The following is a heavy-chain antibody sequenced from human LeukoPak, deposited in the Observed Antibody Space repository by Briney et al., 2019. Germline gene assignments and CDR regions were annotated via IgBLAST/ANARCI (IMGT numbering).Heavy chain of an antibody. J-gene: IGHJ4*02. CDR1: GFTFSNYG. V-gene: IGHV3-30*18. CDR2: ISYDGSNK. D-gene: IGHD2-21*01. CDR3: AKDEGGEDY. Sequence: GGSLRLSCAASGFTFSNYGMHWVRQAPGKGLEWVAVISYDGSNKYYADSVKGRFTISRDNSKNTLYLQMNSLRAEDTAVYYCAKDEGGEDYWGQGTLVTVSS.